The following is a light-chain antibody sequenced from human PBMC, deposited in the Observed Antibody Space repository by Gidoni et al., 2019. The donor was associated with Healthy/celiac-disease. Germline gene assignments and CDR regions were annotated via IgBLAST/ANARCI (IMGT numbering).Light chain of an antibody. CDR3: QAWDSSTVV. J-gene: IGLJ2*01. V-gene: IGLV3-1*01. CDR1: KLGDKY. CDR2: QDS. Sequence: SYELPQPPSEPVSPGQTASITCSGDKLGDKYACWYQQKPGQSPVLVIYQDSKRPSGIPERFSGSNSGNTATLTISGTQAMDEADYYCQAWDSSTVVFGGGTKLTVL.